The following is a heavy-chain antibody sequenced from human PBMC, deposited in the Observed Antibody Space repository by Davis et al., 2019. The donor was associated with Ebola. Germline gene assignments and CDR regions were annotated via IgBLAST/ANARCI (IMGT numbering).Heavy chain of an antibody. V-gene: IGHV3-11*01. CDR1: GFTFSDYY. CDR3: ARGERRYYDYNGMDV. D-gene: IGHD1-1*01. Sequence: PGGSLRLSCAASGFTFSDYYMSWIRQAPGKGLEWLSYISTYGTTIYYGDSVKGRFTISRDNAKNSLYLQMHSLRPEDMAVYYCARGERRYYDYNGMDVWGQGTTVTVSS. CDR2: ISTYGTTI. J-gene: IGHJ6*02.